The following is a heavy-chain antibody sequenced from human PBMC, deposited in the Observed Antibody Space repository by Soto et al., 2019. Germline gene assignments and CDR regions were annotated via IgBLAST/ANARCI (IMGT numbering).Heavy chain of an antibody. CDR1: GDSISGSQW. V-gene: IGHV4-4*02. CDR3: ARAIRRRDEYFDY. Sequence: PSETLSLTCAVSGDSISGSQWWSWVRLPPGKGLEWIGEISHTGTTNYNPSLKSRVTMSVDKPKNQFSLNLTSVTAADTAVYDCARAIRRRDEYFDYWGQGTLVTV. J-gene: IGHJ4*02. CDR2: ISHTGTT.